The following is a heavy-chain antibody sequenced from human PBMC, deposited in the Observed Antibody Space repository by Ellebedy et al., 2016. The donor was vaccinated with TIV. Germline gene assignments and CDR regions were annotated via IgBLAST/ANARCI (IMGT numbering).Heavy chain of an antibody. V-gene: IGHV1-69*13. CDR3: ARGAYGHSSFDY. CDR1: GGTFSSYA. CDR2: IIPIFGTA. Sequence: AASVKVSCKASGGTFSSYAISWVRQAPGQGLEWMGGIIPIFGTANYAQKFQGRVTITADESTSTAYMELSSLRSEDTAVYYCARGAYGHSSFDYWGQGTLVTVSS. J-gene: IGHJ4*02. D-gene: IGHD4-17*01.